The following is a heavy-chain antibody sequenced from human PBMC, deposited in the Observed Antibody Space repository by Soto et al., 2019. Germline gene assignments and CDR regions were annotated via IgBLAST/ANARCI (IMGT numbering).Heavy chain of an antibody. D-gene: IGHD3-3*01. CDR2: INHSGST. J-gene: IGHJ6*03. Sequence: PETFCLTWAVYGGFFSGDYWRWSRQLPGKGLEWIGEINHSGSTNYNPSLKSRVTISVDTSKNQFSLKLSSVTAADTAVYYCARGRGASLSYYDFWSGYSYYYYYMDVWGKGTTVT. V-gene: IGHV4-34*01. CDR3: ARGRGASLSYYDFWSGYSYYYYYMDV. CDR1: GGFFSGDY.